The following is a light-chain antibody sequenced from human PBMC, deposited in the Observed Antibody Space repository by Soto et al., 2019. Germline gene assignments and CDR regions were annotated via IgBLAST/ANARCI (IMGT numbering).Light chain of an antibody. J-gene: IGKJ2*01. CDR3: QQYGISPYT. Sequence: EILLTQSPGTLSLSPGERATLSCRASQSVRNSYLAWYQQKPGHAPRLLIYGASGRATGIPDRFSGSGSGTDFTLTISRLEPEDFAVYYCQQYGISPYTFGQGTKLEI. V-gene: IGKV3-20*01. CDR1: QSVRNSY. CDR2: GAS.